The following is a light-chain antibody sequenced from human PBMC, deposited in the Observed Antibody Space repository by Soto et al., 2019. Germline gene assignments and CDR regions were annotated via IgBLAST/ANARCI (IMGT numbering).Light chain of an antibody. CDR3: QQYLSLPIT. V-gene: IGKV3-20*01. CDR2: GAS. Sequence: EIVLTQSPGTLSLSPEERATLSCRASQSVSSSYLAWYQQKPGQAPRLLIYGASSRATGIPDRFSGSGSGTDFTLTISRVEPEDFAVYYCQQYLSLPITCGQGTRM. J-gene: IGKJ5*01. CDR1: QSVSSSY.